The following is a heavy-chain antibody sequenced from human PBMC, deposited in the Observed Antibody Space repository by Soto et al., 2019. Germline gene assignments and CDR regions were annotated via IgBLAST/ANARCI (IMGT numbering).Heavy chain of an antibody. D-gene: IGHD2-15*01. V-gene: IGHV1-69*13. Sequence: SVKVSCKASGGTFSSYAISWVRQAPGQGLELMGGIIPIFGTANYAQKFQGRVTITADESTSTAYMELSSLRSEDTAVYYCARGLDIVVVVAATPSWFDPWGQGTLVTVYS. CDR2: IIPIFGTA. CDR1: GGTFSSYA. J-gene: IGHJ5*02. CDR3: ARGLDIVVVVAATPSWFDP.